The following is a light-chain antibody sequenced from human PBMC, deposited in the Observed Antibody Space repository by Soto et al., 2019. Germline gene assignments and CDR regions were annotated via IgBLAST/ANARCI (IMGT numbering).Light chain of an antibody. Sequence: DIQMTQSPSTLSASVGDRATITCRASQSISTWLAWYQQKPGKAPKLLIYKASSLESGVPSRFSGSGSGTEFTLTISSVKPDDFATYYCQQYNSYARTFGQGTKVEIK. CDR1: QSISTW. J-gene: IGKJ1*01. V-gene: IGKV1-5*03. CDR2: KAS. CDR3: QQYNSYART.